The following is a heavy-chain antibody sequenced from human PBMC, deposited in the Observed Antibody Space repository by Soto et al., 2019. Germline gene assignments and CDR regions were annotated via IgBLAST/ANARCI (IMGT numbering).Heavy chain of an antibody. CDR2: ISAYNGNT. D-gene: IGHD3-3*02. Sequence: ASVKVSCKASGYTFTSYGISWVRQAPGQGLEWMGWISAYNGNTNYAQKLQGRVTMTTDTSTSTAYMELRSLRSDDTAVYYCARDGTHFWSGYQGWFDPWGQGTLVTVSS. CDR1: GYTFTSYG. J-gene: IGHJ5*02. V-gene: IGHV1-18*04. CDR3: ARDGTHFWSGYQGWFDP.